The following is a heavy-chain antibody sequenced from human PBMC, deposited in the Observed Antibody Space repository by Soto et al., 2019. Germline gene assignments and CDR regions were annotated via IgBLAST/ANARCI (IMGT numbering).Heavy chain of an antibody. Sequence: PGGSLRLSCAASGFTFNTYAMSWVRQAPGRGLEWVSGISGSGDNTYYPDSVKGRFTISRGNSKNTLYLQMNNLRAEDTAVYYCADGGEWSFNFVYWGRGTLVTVSS. CDR2: ISGSGDNT. CDR1: GFTFNTYA. V-gene: IGHV3-23*01. J-gene: IGHJ4*02. D-gene: IGHD3-3*01. CDR3: ADGGEWSFNFVY.